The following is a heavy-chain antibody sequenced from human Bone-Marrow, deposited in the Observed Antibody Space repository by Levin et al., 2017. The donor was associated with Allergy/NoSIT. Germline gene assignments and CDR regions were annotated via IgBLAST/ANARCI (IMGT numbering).Heavy chain of an antibody. V-gene: IGHV3-7*01. D-gene: IGHD2-15*01. CDR2: IKQDGSEK. J-gene: IGHJ3*02. CDR1: GFSFSSYW. CDR3: ATDSVCSDGSCYRADAFDS. Sequence: GGSLRLSCAASGFSFSSYWMSWVRQAPGKGLEWVANIKQDGSEKYYVDSVKGRFFVSRDNAKKSLSLQMNSLTAEDTAIYYCATDSVCSDGSCYRADAFDSWGQGTMVTVSS.